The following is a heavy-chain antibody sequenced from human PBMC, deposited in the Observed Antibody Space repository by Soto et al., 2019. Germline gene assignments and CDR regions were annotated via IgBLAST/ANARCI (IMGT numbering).Heavy chain of an antibody. CDR3: AKYCGGDCRSFTYYYHYGMDV. CDR1: GFTFSSYA. D-gene: IGHD2-21*02. V-gene: IGHV3-23*01. J-gene: IGHJ6*02. Sequence: PGGSLRLSCAASGFTFSSYAMSWVRQAPGKGLEWVSAISGSGGSTYYADSVKGRFTISRDNSKNTLYLQMNSLRAEDTAVYYCAKYCGGDCRSFTYYYHYGMDVWGQGPTVTVSS. CDR2: ISGSGGST.